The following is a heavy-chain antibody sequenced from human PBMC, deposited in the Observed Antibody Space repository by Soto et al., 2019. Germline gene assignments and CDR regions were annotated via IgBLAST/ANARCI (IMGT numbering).Heavy chain of an antibody. CDR1: GGSISSGGYY. Sequence: QVQLQESGPGLVKPSQTLSLTCTVSGGSISSGGYYWSWIRQHPGKGLEWIGYIYYSGSTYYNPSLKSRVTISVDTSKNQFSLKLSSVTAADTAVYYCARDTYYYDSSGYYPNSYFDYWGQGTLVTVSS. V-gene: IGHV4-31*03. D-gene: IGHD3-22*01. J-gene: IGHJ4*02. CDR3: ARDTYYYDSSGYYPNSYFDY. CDR2: IYYSGST.